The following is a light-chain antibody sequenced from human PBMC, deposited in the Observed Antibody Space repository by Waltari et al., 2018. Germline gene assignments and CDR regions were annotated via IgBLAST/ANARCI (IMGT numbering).Light chain of an antibody. CDR2: WAS. CDR1: LSVLYSSNNKNY. CDR3: QQYYSTPYT. Sequence: DIVMTQSPDSLSVSLGDRATINCKSSLSVLYSSNNKNYLAWYQQKPGQPPKLLIYWASTRESGVPDRFSGSGSGKDFTLTISSLQAEDVAVYYCQQYYSTPYTFGQGTKLEIK. J-gene: IGKJ2*01. V-gene: IGKV4-1*01.